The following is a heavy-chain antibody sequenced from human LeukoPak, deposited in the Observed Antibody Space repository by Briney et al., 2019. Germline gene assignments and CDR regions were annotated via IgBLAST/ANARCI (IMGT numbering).Heavy chain of an antibody. D-gene: IGHD6-13*01. Sequence: PGGSLRLSCAASGFNFRTYSMHWVPQAPGKGLEGVSSISSSSSYTYYADSVKGRFTISRDNAKNSLYLQMNSLRAEDTAVYYCARVPPYSSRLADAFDIWGQGTMVTVSS. V-gene: IGHV3-21*01. CDR2: ISSSSSYT. CDR3: ARVPPYSSRLADAFDI. CDR1: GFNFRTYS. J-gene: IGHJ3*02.